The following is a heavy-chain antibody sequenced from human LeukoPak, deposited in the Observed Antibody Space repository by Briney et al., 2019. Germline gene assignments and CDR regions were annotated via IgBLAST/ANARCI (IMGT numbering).Heavy chain of an antibody. CDR3: ARGTEKTRISGYYSLDH. V-gene: IGHV4-4*07. Sequence: PSETLSLTRTVSGGSISGYFWTWIRQPAGKELEWIGRVYTSGTTYYNPSLESRVTISLDTFNNQFSLRVTSVTAADTAIYYCARGTEKTRISGYYSLDHWGPGLLVTVSS. CDR1: GGSISGYF. CDR2: VYTSGTT. D-gene: IGHD3-22*01. J-gene: IGHJ4*02.